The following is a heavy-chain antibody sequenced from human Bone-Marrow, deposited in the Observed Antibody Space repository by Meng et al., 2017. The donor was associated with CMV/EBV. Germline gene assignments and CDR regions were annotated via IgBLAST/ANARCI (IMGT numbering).Heavy chain of an antibody. CDR3: ARCALLWFGEVLYSSYYYGMDV. D-gene: IGHD3-10*01. CDR1: GFTFSSYA. Sequence: GESLKISFAAPGFTFSSYAMHWVRQAPGKGLEWVAVISYDGSNKYYADAVKGRFTISRDNSKNTLYLQMNSLRAEDTAVYYCARCALLWFGEVLYSSYYYGMDVLGQGNTVTVSS. J-gene: IGHJ6*02. V-gene: IGHV3-30*04. CDR2: ISYDGSNK.